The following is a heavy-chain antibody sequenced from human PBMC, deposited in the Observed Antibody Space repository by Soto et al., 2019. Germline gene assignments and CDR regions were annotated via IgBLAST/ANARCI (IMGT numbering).Heavy chain of an antibody. CDR2: INPSGGST. V-gene: IGHV1-46*01. J-gene: IGHJ6*02. CDR1: GYTFTSYY. Sequence: ASVKVSCKASGYTFTSYYMHWVRQAPGQGLEWMGIINPSGGSTSYAQKFQGRVTMTRDTSTSTVYMELSSLRSEDTAVYYCARDLSPQAAVVTTGDYYYYGMDVPGQGTTVTVSS. CDR3: ARDLSPQAAVVTTGDYYYYGMDV. D-gene: IGHD2-21*02.